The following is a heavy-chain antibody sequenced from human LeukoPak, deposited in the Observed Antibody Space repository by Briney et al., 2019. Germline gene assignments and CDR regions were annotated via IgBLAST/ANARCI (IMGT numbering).Heavy chain of an antibody. V-gene: IGHV1-2*02. D-gene: IGHD4-4*01. CDR2: INPNSGGT. J-gene: IGHJ3*02. CDR3: ARGTVMTTVTTRRGAFDI. CDR1: ENTFTNFE. Sequence: ASVKVSCKASENTFTNFEFNWVRQATGQGLEWMGWINPNSGGTNYAQKFQGRVTMTRDTSISTAYMELSRLRSDDTAVYYCARGTVMTTVTTRRGAFDIWGQGTMVTVSS.